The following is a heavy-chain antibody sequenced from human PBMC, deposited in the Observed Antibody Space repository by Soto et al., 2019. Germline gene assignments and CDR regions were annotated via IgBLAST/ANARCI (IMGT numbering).Heavy chain of an antibody. CDR1: GFTFSSYS. J-gene: IGHJ4*02. Sequence: EVQLVESGGGLVKPGGSLRLSCAASGFTFSSYSMNWVRQAPGKGLAWVSSISSSRSYIYYADSVTGRFTISTDNAKNPLYLQMNSLRDEDTAVYYCARDVWGQGTLVTVSS. CDR3: ARDV. V-gene: IGHV3-21*04. CDR2: ISSSRSYI.